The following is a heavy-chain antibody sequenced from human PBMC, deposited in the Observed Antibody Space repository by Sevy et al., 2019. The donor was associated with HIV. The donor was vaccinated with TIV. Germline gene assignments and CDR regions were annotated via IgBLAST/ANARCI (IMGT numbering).Heavy chain of an antibody. J-gene: IGHJ4*02. CDR3: ARSIAAIGPDY. CDR2: IKQDGSMK. D-gene: IGHD6-13*01. Sequence: GGSLRLSCAAFGFSFTSYEINWVRQAPGTGLEWEANIKQDGSMKYYVNSVKGRFTISRDNAKNSVYLQMNSLRVEDTAIYYCARSIAAIGPDYWGQGTLVTVSS. CDR1: GFSFTSYE. V-gene: IGHV3-7*01.